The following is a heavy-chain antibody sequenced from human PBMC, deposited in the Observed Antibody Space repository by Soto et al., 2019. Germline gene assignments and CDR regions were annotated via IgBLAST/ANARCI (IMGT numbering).Heavy chain of an antibody. Sequence: GGSLRLSCVASGLSVSDNYMGWVRQAPGRGLEWVSVMYAGGDTHYADSVKGRFTISRDKSENTLYLQMNSLRAEDTAVYYCARDSAWGLWFDPWGQGTLVTVSS. CDR2: MYAGGDT. J-gene: IGHJ5*02. V-gene: IGHV3-53*01. D-gene: IGHD2-21*01. CDR1: GLSVSDNY. CDR3: ARDSAWGLWFDP.